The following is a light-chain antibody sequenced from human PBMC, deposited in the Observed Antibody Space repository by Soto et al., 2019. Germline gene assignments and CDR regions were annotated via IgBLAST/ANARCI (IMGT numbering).Light chain of an antibody. CDR2: GAS. V-gene: IGKV3-20*01. CDR1: QSVSTNY. CDR3: QQYGSSPPT. J-gene: IGKJ1*01. Sequence: EIVLTQSPGTLSLSPGERATLSCRASQSVSTNYLAWYQRKPRQAPRLLIYGASSRATDIPNRFSGSGSGTDFTHTITRLKAEDFAVYYCQQYGSSPPTFGQGTKVEIK.